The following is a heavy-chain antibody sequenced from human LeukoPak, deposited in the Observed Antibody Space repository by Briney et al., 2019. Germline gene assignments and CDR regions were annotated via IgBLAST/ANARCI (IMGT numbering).Heavy chain of an antibody. J-gene: IGHJ6*03. Sequence: SETLSLTCTVSGGSISSSSYYWGWIRQPPGKGLEWIGSIYYSGSTYYNPSLKSRVTTSVDTSKNQFSLKLSSETAADTAVYYCARNGVYYDFWSGYYTSDYYYMDVWGKGTTVTVSS. CDR2: IYYSGST. V-gene: IGHV4-39*01. CDR3: ARNGVYYDFWSGYYTSDYYYMDV. CDR1: GGSISSSSYY. D-gene: IGHD3-3*01.